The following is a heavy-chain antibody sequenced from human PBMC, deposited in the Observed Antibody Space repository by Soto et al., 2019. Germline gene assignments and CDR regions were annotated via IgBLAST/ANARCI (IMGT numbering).Heavy chain of an antibody. CDR2: ITTTSSTM. Sequence: GGSLGLSGPPSGLIFSDYSMSWVRQAPGKGLEWISYITTTSSTMYYADSVKGRFTISRDNAKNSLYLQMNSLRDEDTAVYYCARDSSGRQYYGMDVWGQGTTVTVSS. J-gene: IGHJ6*02. V-gene: IGHV3-48*02. CDR1: GLIFSDYS. D-gene: IGHD3-22*01. CDR3: ARDSSGRQYYGMDV.